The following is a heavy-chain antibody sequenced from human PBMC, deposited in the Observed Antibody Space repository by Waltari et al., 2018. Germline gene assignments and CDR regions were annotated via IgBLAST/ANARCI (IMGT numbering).Heavy chain of an antibody. CDR3: TRSWIQLWTPDFDY. D-gene: IGHD5-18*01. J-gene: IGHJ4*02. CDR2: INPDSGAT. V-gene: IGHV1-2*06. Sequence: QVQLVQSGAEVKQPGASVKVSCKASGYTFTGPTMHWVRQAPGQGLEWMGRINPDSGATTYAQKFQGRVTMTRDTSISTAYMELSSLTSDDTAVYYCTRSWIQLWTPDFDYWGQGTLVTVSS. CDR1: GYTFTGPT.